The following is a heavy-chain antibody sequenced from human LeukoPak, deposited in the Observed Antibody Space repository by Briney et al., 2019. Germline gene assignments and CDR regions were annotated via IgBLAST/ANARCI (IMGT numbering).Heavy chain of an antibody. J-gene: IGHJ4*02. D-gene: IGHD3-22*01. CDR3: ARDDYYESSGYYPLDY. CDR1: GGTFSSYA. V-gene: IGHV1-69*01. Sequence: SVKVSCKASGGTFSSYAISWVRQAPGQGLEWVGGIIPIFGTANYAQKCQGRVTITADESTSTAYMELSSLRSEDTAVYYCARDDYYESSGYYPLDYWGQGTLVTVSS. CDR2: IIPIFGTA.